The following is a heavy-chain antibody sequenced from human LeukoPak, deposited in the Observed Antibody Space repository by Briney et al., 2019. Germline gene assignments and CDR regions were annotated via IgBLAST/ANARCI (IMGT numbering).Heavy chain of an antibody. J-gene: IGHJ4*02. D-gene: IGHD6-19*01. Sequence: SVKVSCKASGGTFSSYAISWVRQAPGQGLEWMGRIIPIFGIANYAQKFQGRVTITADKSTSTAYMELSSLRSEDTAVYYCARVVQGLGGGVDYWGQGTLVTVSS. CDR1: GGTFSSYA. V-gene: IGHV1-69*04. CDR3: ARVVQGLGGGVDY. CDR2: IIPIFGIA.